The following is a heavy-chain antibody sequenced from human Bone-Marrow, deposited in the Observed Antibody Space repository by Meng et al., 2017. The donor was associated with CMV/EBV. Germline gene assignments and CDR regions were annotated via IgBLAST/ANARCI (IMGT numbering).Heavy chain of an antibody. CDR1: GGSISSSSYY. J-gene: IGHJ4*02. Sequence: SETLSLTCTVSGGSISSSSYYWGWIRQPPGKGLEWIGSIYYSGSTYYNPSLKSRVTISVDTSKNQFSLKLSSVTAADTAVYYCARPNCSSTRCYIDYWGQGTLVTGSS. CDR2: IYYSGST. V-gene: IGHV4-39*01. D-gene: IGHD2-2*02. CDR3: ARPNCSSTRCYIDY.